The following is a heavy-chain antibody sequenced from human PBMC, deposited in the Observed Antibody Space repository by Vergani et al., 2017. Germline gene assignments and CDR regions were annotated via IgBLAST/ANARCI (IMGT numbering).Heavy chain of an antibody. V-gene: IGHV3-23*01. CDR3: VKDAGSYENFFDS. D-gene: IGHD1-26*01. Sequence: EVQLLESGGSLKQPGGSVRLSCAASGFTFCTYAMHWVRQAPGKGLEWVSALTGGGGSTYYADSFKGRFIISRDNSRATLYLQMNSLRPEDTATYYCVKDAGSYENFFDSWGQGTLVTVSS. CDR2: LTGGGGST. J-gene: IGHJ4*02. CDR1: GFTFCTYA.